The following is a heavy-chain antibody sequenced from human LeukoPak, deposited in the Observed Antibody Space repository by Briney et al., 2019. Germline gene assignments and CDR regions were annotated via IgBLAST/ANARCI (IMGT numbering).Heavy chain of an antibody. D-gene: IGHD2-2*01. CDR2: IYHSGST. Sequence: SETLSLTCTVSGGSISSYYWSWIRQPPGKGLEWIGYIYHSGSTYYNPSLKSRVTISVDRSKNQFSLKLSSVTAADTAVYYCARDPSVPAAIVVLNAFDIWGQGTMVTVSS. CDR3: ARDPSVPAAIVVLNAFDI. J-gene: IGHJ3*02. CDR1: GGSISSYY. V-gene: IGHV4-59*12.